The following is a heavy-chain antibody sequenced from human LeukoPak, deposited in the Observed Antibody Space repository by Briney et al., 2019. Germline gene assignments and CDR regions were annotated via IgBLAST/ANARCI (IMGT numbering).Heavy chain of an antibody. V-gene: IGHV4-59*01. J-gene: IGHJ4*02. D-gene: IGHD6-19*01. CDR1: GSSINSYY. Sequence: SQTLSLTCTVSGSSINSYYWSWVRQPPGKGLEWIGYIYSSGSTKYNPSLKSRVTISVDTSKNQVSLKLSSVTAADTAVYYCARVDSTVWFSVFDYWGQGILVTVSS. CDR2: IYSSGST. CDR3: ARVDSTVWFSVFDY.